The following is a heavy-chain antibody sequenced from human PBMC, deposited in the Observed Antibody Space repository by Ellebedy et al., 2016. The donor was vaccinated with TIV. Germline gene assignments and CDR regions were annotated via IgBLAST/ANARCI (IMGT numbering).Heavy chain of an antibody. CDR1: GFRSRSYW. D-gene: IGHD4-17*01. CDR2: IYQDGSDE. J-gene: IGHJ5*02. Sequence: PGGSLRLSCAASGFRSRSYWMSWVRQAPGKGLEWVANIYQDGSDEYYVDSVKGRFTISRDNDNKALFLQMNSLRVEDTAVYYCARRGSYGDYAVKINSWFDPWGQGTLVTVSS. CDR3: ARRGSYGDYAVKINSWFDP. V-gene: IGHV3-7*01.